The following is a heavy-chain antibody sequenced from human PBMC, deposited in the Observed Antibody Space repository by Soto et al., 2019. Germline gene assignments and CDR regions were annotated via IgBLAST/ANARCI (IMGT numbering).Heavy chain of an antibody. J-gene: IGHJ6*02. D-gene: IGHD6-13*01. V-gene: IGHV5-10-1*01. CDR1: GYSFTSFW. CDR2: IDPNDSYT. CDR3: ASSQLEPYYYHYGMDV. Sequence: GESLKFSCKGSGYSFTSFWISWVRQMPGKGLEWLGMIDPNDSYTNYSPSFQDHVTISAYKSISSAYLQWSSLKASATVMYYCASSQLEPYYYHYGMDVCGQGTTVTVSS.